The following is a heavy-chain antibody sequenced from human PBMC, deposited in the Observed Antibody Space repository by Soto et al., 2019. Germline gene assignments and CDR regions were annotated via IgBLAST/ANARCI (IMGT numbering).Heavy chain of an antibody. D-gene: IGHD2-21*02. V-gene: IGHV3-33*01. Sequence: PGGSLRLSCAASGFTFSSYGMHWVRQAPGKGLEWVAVIWYDGSNKYYADSVKGRFTISRDNSKNTLYLQMNSLRAEDTAVYYCARDPTMEGLHIVVVTAIKGYYGMDVWGQGTTVTVSS. CDR2: IWYDGSNK. J-gene: IGHJ6*02. CDR3: ARDPTMEGLHIVVVTAIKGYYGMDV. CDR1: GFTFSSYG.